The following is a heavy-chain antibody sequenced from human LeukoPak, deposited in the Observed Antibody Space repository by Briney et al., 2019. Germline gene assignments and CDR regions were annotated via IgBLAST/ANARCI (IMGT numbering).Heavy chain of an antibody. D-gene: IGHD2-15*01. CDR1: GGSISSSSYY. CDR2: IYYSGST. CDR3: ATRRNCSGGSCYSVFYYYYYYMDV. J-gene: IGHJ6*03. Sequence: SETLSLTCTVSGGSISSSSYYWGWIRQPPGKGLEWIGSIYYSGSTYYNPSLKSRVTISVDTSKNQFSLKLSSVTAADTAVYYCATRRNCSGGSCYSVFYYYYYYMDVWGKGTTVTVSS. V-gene: IGHV4-39*07.